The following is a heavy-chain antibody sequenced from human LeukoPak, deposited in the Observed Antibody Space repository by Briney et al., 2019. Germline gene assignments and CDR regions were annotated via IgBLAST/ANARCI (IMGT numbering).Heavy chain of an antibody. V-gene: IGHV3-23*01. D-gene: IGHD3-22*01. CDR2: ISVAGATT. Sequence: GGSLRLSCVSSGFIFSSYVMSWVRQAPGKGLEWVSSISVAGATTDYADSVKGRFTISRDNSKSTVYLQMNGLRAEDTAVYYCARSSGYQESYYFDYWGQGTLVTVSS. J-gene: IGHJ4*02. CDR3: ARSSGYQESYYFDY. CDR1: GFIFSSYV.